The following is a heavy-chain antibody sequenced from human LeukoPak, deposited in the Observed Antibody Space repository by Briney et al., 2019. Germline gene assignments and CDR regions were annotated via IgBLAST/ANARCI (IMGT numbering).Heavy chain of an antibody. Sequence: GGSLRLSCAASGFTVSNNYMSWVRQAPGKGLEWVSLIYSDGSTSYADSVKGRFTISRDNAKNSLYLQMNSLRAEDTAVYYCARDRGDSSGYFNFDYWGQGTLVTVSS. CDR1: GFTVSNNY. CDR3: ARDRGDSSGYFNFDY. CDR2: IYSDGST. J-gene: IGHJ4*02. V-gene: IGHV3-66*01. D-gene: IGHD3-22*01.